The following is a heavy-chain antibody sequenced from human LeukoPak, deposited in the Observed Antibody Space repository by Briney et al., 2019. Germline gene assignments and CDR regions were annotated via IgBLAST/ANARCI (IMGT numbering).Heavy chain of an antibody. D-gene: IGHD1-26*01. CDR3: AKRTPYSGSSQSFDC. Sequence: GGSLRLSCAASGFTFSSYSMNWVRQAPGKGLEWVSAITGSGDTTYYADSVKGRFTISRDNSKNTLYLQMNSLSAEDTAVYYCAKRTPYSGSSQSFDCWGQGTLVTVSS. J-gene: IGHJ4*02. V-gene: IGHV3-23*01. CDR2: ITGSGDTT. CDR1: GFTFSSYS.